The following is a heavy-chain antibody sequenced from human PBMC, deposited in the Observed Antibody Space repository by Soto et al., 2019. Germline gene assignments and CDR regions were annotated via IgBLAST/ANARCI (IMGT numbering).Heavy chain of an antibody. Sequence: SETLSLTCTVSGGSISSSDYYWGWIRQPPGKGLEWIGSIYYSGSTYYNPSLKSRVTISVDTSKNQFSLKLSSVTAADTAVYYCASDGVAATGGFDYWGQGTLVTVSS. CDR3: ASDGVAATGGFDY. CDR1: GGSISSSDYY. J-gene: IGHJ4*02. D-gene: IGHD2-15*01. CDR2: IYYSGST. V-gene: IGHV4-39*01.